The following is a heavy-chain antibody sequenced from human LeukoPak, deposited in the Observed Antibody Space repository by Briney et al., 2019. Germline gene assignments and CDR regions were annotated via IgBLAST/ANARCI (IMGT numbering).Heavy chain of an antibody. Sequence: ASVKVSCKASGYTFTDYTMHWLRQAPGQRLTGLEWINGGSGYTKYSPEFQGRVTITRDTSASTAYMELSSLRSEDTAVYYCANPRYDSSGYYYVDWGQGTLVTVSS. CDR2: INGGSGYT. CDR1: GYTFTDYT. D-gene: IGHD3-22*01. V-gene: IGHV1-3*01. J-gene: IGHJ4*02. CDR3: ANPRYDSSGYYYVD.